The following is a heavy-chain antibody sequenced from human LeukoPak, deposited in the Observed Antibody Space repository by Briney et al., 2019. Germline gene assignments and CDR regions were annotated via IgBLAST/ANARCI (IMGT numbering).Heavy chain of an antibody. CDR3: ARETYRSSLTDRWFDP. J-gene: IGHJ5*02. D-gene: IGHD6-13*01. CDR2: ITSDGSST. Sequence: GASLRLSCAASGVTFSSYWMHCVRQPPGKGLVLVSRITSDGSSTSYADSVQGRFTTSRDNAKNTMYLQMNSVRAADTAVYYCARETYRSSLTDRWFDPWGQGTLVTVSS. CDR1: GVTFSSYW. V-gene: IGHV3-74*01.